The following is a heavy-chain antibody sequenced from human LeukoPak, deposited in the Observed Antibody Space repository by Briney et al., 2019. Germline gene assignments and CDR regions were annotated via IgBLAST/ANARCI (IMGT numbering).Heavy chain of an antibody. D-gene: IGHD2-15*01. J-gene: IGHJ4*01. CDR2: IYYSGSS. CDR1: GGSISSYY. Sequence: PSETLSLTCTVSGGSISSYYWSWIRQPPGKGLEWIGYIYYSGSSNYNPSLKSRVSMSVDTSKNQVSLKLSPVTAADTAVYYCARDPSGHFDYWGQGTLVTVSS. V-gene: IGHV4-59*01. CDR3: ARDPSGHFDY.